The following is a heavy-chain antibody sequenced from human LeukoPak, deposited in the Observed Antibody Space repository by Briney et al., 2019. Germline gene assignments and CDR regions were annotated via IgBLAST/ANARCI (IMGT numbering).Heavy chain of an antibody. D-gene: IGHD3-22*01. J-gene: IGHJ4*02. CDR2: ISGSGGST. CDR1: GFTVSSNY. CDR3: AKESYDSSGDYYFDY. Sequence: GGSLRLSCAASGFTVSSNYMSWVRQAPGKGLEWVSAISGSGGSTYYADSVKGRFTISRDNSKNTLYLQMNSLRAEDTAVYYCAKESYDSSGDYYFDYWGQGTLVTVSS. V-gene: IGHV3-23*01.